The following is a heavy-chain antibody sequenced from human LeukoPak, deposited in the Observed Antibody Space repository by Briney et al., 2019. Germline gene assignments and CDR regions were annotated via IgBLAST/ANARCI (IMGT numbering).Heavy chain of an antibody. CDR2: ISGSGGST. J-gene: IGHJ4*02. CDR1: GFTFSSYA. Sequence: GGSLRLSCAASGFTFSSYAMSWVRQAPGKGLEWVSAISGSGGSTYYADSVKGRFTISRDNSKNTLYLQMNSLRAEDTAVYYCAKDRVISPTWIQRRRPGYYFGYWGQGTLVTVSS. D-gene: IGHD5-18*01. CDR3: AKDRVISPTWIQRRRPGYYFGY. V-gene: IGHV3-23*01.